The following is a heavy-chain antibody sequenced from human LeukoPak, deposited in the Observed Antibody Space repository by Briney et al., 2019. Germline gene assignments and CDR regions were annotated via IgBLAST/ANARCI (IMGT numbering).Heavy chain of an antibody. D-gene: IGHD6-13*01. Sequence: SQTLSLTCAISGDSVSSYSAGWNWIRQSPSRGLEWLGRTYYRSKWYNEYALSVRSRITISPDISKNQVSLQLNSVTPDDTAFYYCGRDIGAAIGHWGQGTLVTVSS. V-gene: IGHV6-1*01. CDR3: GRDIGAAIGH. CDR1: GDSVSSYSAG. J-gene: IGHJ4*02. CDR2: TYYRSKWYN.